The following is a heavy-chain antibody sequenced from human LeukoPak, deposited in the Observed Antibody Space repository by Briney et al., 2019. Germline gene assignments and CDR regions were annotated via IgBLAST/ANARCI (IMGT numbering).Heavy chain of an antibody. CDR1: GFTFSSNA. V-gene: IGHV3-23*01. D-gene: IGHD2-2*01. CDR2: ISGSGGST. J-gene: IGHJ6*04. Sequence: GGSLRLSCAASGFTFSSNAMSWVRQAPGKGLEWVSAISGSGGSTYYADSVKGRFTISRDNSKNTLYLQMNSLRAEDTAVYYCTTVVGTMPLYTPGVDVWGKGTTVTVSS. CDR3: TTVVGTMPLYTPGVDV.